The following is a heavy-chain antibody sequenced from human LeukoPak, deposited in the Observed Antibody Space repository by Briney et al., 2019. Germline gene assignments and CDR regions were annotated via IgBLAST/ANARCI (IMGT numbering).Heavy chain of an antibody. Sequence: ATVKVSCKASGYTFTSYGISWVRQAPGQGLEWMGWISAYNGNTNYAQKLQGRVTMTTDTSTSTAYMELRSLRSDDTAVYYCARSDRGRYYFDYWGQGTLVTVSS. D-gene: IGHD1-14*01. CDR2: ISAYNGNT. V-gene: IGHV1-18*01. J-gene: IGHJ4*02. CDR3: ARSDRGRYYFDY. CDR1: GYTFTSYG.